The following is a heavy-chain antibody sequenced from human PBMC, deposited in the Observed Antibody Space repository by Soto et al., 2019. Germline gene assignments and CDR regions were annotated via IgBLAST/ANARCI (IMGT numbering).Heavy chain of an antibody. Sequence: EVQLVESGGGLVQPGRSLRLSCAASGFTFDDYAMHWVRQAPGKGLEWVSGISWNSGSIGYADSVKGRFTISRDNAKNSLYLQMNSLRAEDTALYYCAKAIHSSGWYFNPIDIWGQGTMVTVSS. CDR2: ISWNSGSI. D-gene: IGHD6-19*01. J-gene: IGHJ3*02. CDR3: AKAIHSSGWYFNPIDI. CDR1: GFTFDDYA. V-gene: IGHV3-9*01.